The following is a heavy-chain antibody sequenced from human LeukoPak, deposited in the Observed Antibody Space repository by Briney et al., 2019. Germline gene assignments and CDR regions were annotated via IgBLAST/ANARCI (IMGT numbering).Heavy chain of an antibody. CDR3: AKDMRDTGGYFGY. CDR1: GFTVSSNY. V-gene: IGHV3-66*01. J-gene: IGHJ4*02. CDR2: IYSGGST. Sequence: GGSLRLSCAASGFTVSSNYMSWVRQAPGKGLEWVSVIYSGGSTYYADSVKGRFTISRDNSKNTLCLQMNSLRAEDTAVYYCAKDMRDTGGYFGYWGQGTLVTVSS. D-gene: IGHD6-13*01.